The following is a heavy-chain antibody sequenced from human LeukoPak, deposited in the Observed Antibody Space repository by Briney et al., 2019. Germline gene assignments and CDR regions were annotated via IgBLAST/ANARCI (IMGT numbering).Heavy chain of an antibody. CDR2: IYYSGST. D-gene: IGHD6-13*01. J-gene: IGHJ6*03. CDR1: GYSISSGYY. Sequence: SETLSLTCTVSGYSISSGYYWGWIRQPPGKGLEWIGSIYYSGSTYYNPSLKSRVTISVDTSKNQFSLKLSSVTAADTAVYYCARVRWYSSSWYQGGFYYYYMDVWGKGTTVTVSS. V-gene: IGHV4-38-2*02. CDR3: ARVRWYSSSWYQGGFYYYYMDV.